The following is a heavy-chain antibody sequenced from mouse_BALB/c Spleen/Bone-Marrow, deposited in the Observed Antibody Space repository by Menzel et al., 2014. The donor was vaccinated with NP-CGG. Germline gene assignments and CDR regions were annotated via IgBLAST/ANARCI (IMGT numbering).Heavy chain of an antibody. CDR3: ARRTRYATDY. D-gene: IGHD3-3*01. CDR2: IDPANGNT. Sequence: VQLKHSGAELVKPGASVKLSCTASGFNIKDTYMHWVKQRPEQGLEWIGRIDPANGNTKYDPKFQGKATITADTSSNTAYLQLSSLTSEDTAVYYCARRTRYATDYWGQGTSVTVSS. V-gene: IGHV14-3*02. CDR1: GFNIKDTY. J-gene: IGHJ4*01.